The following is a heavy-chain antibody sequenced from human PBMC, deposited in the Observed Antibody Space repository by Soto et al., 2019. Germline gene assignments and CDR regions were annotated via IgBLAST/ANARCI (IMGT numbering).Heavy chain of an antibody. V-gene: IGHV1-46*01. CDR2: INPSGGST. Sequence: ASVKVSCKASGCTFTSYYMHWVRQAPGQGLEWMGIINPSGGSTSYAQKFQGRVTMTRDTSTSTVYMELSSLRSEDTAVYYCARVPKSYDSSGSHNWFDPWGQGTLVTVSS. CDR1: GCTFTSYY. J-gene: IGHJ5*02. D-gene: IGHD3-22*01. CDR3: ARVPKSYDSSGSHNWFDP.